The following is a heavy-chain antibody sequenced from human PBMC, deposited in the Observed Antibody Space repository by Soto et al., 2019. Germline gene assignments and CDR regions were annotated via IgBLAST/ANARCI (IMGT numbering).Heavy chain of an antibody. J-gene: IGHJ2*01. Sequence: QVQLQESGPGLVKPSQTLSLTCTVSGGSISSGGYYWSWIRQHPGKGLEWIGYIYYSGSTYYNPSLKSRVTISVDTSKNQFSLKLSSVTAADTAVYSCARPALPLLGTTVTPNWYFDLWGRGTLVTVSS. CDR3: ARPALPLLGTTVTPNWYFDL. CDR2: IYYSGST. D-gene: IGHD4-17*01. CDR1: GGSISSGGYY. V-gene: IGHV4-31*03.